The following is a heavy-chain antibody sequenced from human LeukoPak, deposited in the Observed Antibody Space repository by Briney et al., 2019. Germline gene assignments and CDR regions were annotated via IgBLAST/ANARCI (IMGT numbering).Heavy chain of an antibody. Sequence: GGSLGLSCAATGFTFGSYAMHWVRQAQGKGLEYVSAISSNGGSPYYANSVKGRFTISRDNSKNTLYLQMGSLRGEDMAVYYCARDTAAAGTEYFDYWGQGTLVTVSS. CDR3: ARDTAAAGTEYFDY. V-gene: IGHV3-64*01. D-gene: IGHD6-13*01. J-gene: IGHJ4*02. CDR2: ISSNGGSP. CDR1: GFTFGSYA.